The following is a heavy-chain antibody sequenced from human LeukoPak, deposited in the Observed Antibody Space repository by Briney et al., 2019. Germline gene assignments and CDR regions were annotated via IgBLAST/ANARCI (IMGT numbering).Heavy chain of an antibody. V-gene: IGHV4-39*01. J-gene: IGHJ4*02. CDR1: GDSVSSSNYY. CDR2: IYDTGTT. Sequence: PSETLSLTCSVSGDSVSSSNYYWGWIRQSPGKGLEWLGTIYDTGTTYYNPSLKRRVTVSVDTSNNQVSLDLTSVTAADTAVYYCARGREVSPFDQWGQGTLVTVDS. CDR3: ARGREVSPFDQ.